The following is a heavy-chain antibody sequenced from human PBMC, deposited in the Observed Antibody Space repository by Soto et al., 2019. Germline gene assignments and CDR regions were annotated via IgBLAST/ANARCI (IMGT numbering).Heavy chain of an antibody. CDR1: GFTFFAYW. CDR2: INSDGRHT. V-gene: IGHV3-74*01. J-gene: IGHJ5*02. D-gene: IGHD4-17*01. CDR3: AKEGDYDDYAGENWFDT. Sequence: EVQLVESGGGLVQPGGSLRLSCAASGFTFFAYWIHWVRQVPGKGLVWVSRINSDGRHTSYADSVRGRFTISRDNSKNTVYLQMNSLTPEDTAVYYCAKEGDYDDYAGENWFDTWGQGSLVTVSS.